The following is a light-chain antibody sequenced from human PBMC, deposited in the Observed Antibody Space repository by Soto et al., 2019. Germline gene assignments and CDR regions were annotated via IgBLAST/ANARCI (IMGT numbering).Light chain of an antibody. CDR2: AAS. CDR3: QKYSRVHF. V-gene: IGKV1-27*01. CDR1: QGIRNY. J-gene: IGKJ3*01. Sequence: DIQMTQSPTSLSASVGDRVTITCRASQGIRNYVAWYQQIPGKAPKLLIYAASTLQTGVPSRFSGSGSGTAFTFTIIGPQPKGFATLSLQKYSRVHFFGPGTKV.